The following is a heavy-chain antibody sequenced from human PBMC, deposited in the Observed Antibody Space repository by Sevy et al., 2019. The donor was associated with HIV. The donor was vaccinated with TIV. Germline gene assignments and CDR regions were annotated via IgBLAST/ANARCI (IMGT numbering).Heavy chain of an antibody. CDR1: GFTFSNYA. D-gene: IGHD6-19*01. J-gene: IGHJ4*02. Sequence: GGSLRLSCAASGFTFSNYAMSWVRQAPGKGLEWVSSVSISGPNTYYADSVKGRFTISRDNSKNTMYLQMNSLRAEDTAVYYRAKEWTQLSDWYGELDYWGQGSLVTVSS. V-gene: IGHV3-23*01. CDR3: AKEWTQLSDWYGELDY. CDR2: VSISGPNT.